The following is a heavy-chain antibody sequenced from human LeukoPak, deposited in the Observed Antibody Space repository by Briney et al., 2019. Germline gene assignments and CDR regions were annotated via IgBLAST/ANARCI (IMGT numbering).Heavy chain of an antibody. CDR3: ARDRTPNWSAYSNPTFHY. CDR2: IYSNGDT. J-gene: IGHJ4*02. Sequence: GGSLRLSCAASGLTVTNNYWNWVRQPPGKGPEWISLIYSNGDTRYADSVKGRFTFSRDNSKNTLYLQMNSLRAEDTAVYYCARDRTPNWSAYSNPTFHYWGQGTLVTVSS. V-gene: IGHV3-66*01. D-gene: IGHD4-11*01. CDR1: GLTVTNNY.